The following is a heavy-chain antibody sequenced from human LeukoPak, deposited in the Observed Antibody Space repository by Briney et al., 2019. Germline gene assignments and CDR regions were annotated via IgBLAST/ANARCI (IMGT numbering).Heavy chain of an antibody. V-gene: IGHV3-74*01. CDR3: ARALERTGY. CDR2: INSDGSTT. CDR1: GFTFSSYW. J-gene: IGHJ4*02. D-gene: IGHD1-1*01. Sequence: PGGSLRLSCAASGFTFSSYWMHWVGQAPGRGLVWVSRINSDGSTTAYADSVRGRFTISRDNAKNTLYLQMNSLRDEDTAMYYCARALERTGYWGQGTLVTVSS.